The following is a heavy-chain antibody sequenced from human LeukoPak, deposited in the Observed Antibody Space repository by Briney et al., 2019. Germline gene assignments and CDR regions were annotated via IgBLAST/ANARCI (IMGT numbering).Heavy chain of an antibody. CDR1: GFTVNSNY. V-gene: IGHV3-66*01. CDR2: IYGGGIT. Sequence: GGSLRLSCAASGFTVNSNYMSWVRQAPGNGLEWVSIIYGGGITHYADSVKGRFTFSRDNSKNTVYLQMTSLTDDDTAVYYCALHPDWALLRRDYWGQGTLATVSS. J-gene: IGHJ4*02. CDR3: ALHPDWALLRRDY. D-gene: IGHD1-26*01.